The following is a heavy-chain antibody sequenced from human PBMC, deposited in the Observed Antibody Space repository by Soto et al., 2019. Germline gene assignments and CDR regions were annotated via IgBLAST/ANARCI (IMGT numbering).Heavy chain of an antibody. CDR3: ARQDGSGWYAEY. V-gene: IGHV5-51*01. J-gene: IGHJ4*02. CDR1: GDSFTSHW. Sequence: PGESLMISCKGSGDSFTSHWIAWVRQMPGKGMEWMGVIYPGDSDTRYSPSFQGQVTISADKSISTAYLQWSSLKASDTATYYCARQDGSGWYAEYWGQGTLVTDSS. CDR2: IYPGDSDT. D-gene: IGHD6-19*01.